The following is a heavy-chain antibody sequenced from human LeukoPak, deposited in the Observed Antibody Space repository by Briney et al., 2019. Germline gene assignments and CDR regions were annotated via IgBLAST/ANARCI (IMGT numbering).Heavy chain of an antibody. V-gene: IGHV1-18*01. Sequence: ASVKVSCKASGYTFTSYGISWVRQAPGQGLEWMGWISAYNGNTNYAQKLQGRVTMTTDTSTSTAYMELRSLRCDDTAVYYCARGAGDYDFWSGYYVYYYYYGMDVWGQGTTVTVSS. CDR3: ARGAGDYDFWSGYYVYYYYYGMDV. D-gene: IGHD3-3*01. J-gene: IGHJ6*02. CDR1: GYTFTSYG. CDR2: ISAYNGNT.